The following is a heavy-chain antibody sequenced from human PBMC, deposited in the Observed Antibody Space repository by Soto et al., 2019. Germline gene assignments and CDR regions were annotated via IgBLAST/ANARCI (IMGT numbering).Heavy chain of an antibody. J-gene: IGHJ5*02. CDR1: GGSISRYY. Sequence: SETLSLTCTVSGGSISRYYWSWIRQPPGKGLEWIGYIYYSGSTNYNPSLKSRVTISVDTSKNQFSLKLSSVTAADTAVYYCARGPNGDYDWWFDPWGQGTLVTVSS. V-gene: IGHV4-59*01. CDR3: ARGPNGDYDWWFDP. CDR2: IYYSGST. D-gene: IGHD4-17*01.